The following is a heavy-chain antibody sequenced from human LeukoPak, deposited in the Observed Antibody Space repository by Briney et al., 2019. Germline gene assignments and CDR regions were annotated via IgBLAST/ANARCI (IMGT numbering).Heavy chain of an antibody. Sequence: GRSLILSCAASGFTFSHYGMHWVRQAPGKGLEWVAVIWSDGTNQFYADSVKGRFTISRYDSQKTVFLQMSSLRAEDTAIYYCAKDAQRGFDYSNSLQYWGQGTLVTVSS. V-gene: IGHV3-33*06. J-gene: IGHJ4*02. CDR1: GFTFSHYG. D-gene: IGHD4-11*01. CDR2: IWSDGTNQ. CDR3: AKDAQRGFDYSNSLQY.